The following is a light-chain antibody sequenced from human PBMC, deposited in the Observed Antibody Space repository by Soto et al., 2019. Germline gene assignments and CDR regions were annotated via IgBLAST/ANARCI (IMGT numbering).Light chain of an antibody. J-gene: IGLJ1*01. V-gene: IGLV2-23*02. CDR1: TVDVGSYNL. CDR3: CSYAGSSTYV. Sequence: QAVLTQPASVSGSPGQSITTSCTETTVDVGSYNLVSWYQQHPGKAPKLMIYEVSKRPSGVSNRFSGSKSGNTASLTISGLQAEDEADYYCCSYAGSSTYVFGTGTKLTVL. CDR2: EVS.